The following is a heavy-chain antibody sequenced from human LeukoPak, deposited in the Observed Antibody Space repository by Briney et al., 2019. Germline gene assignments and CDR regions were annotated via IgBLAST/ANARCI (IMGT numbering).Heavy chain of an antibody. CDR1: GFTFSSYW. V-gene: IGHV3-7*03. J-gene: IGHJ3*02. D-gene: IGHD1-1*01. Sequence: GGSLRLSCAASGFTFSSYWMSWVRQAPGKGLEWVADIKQDRSEKYYVDSVKGRFTIPRDNAKNSLYLQMNSLRAEDTAVYYCARDIGLEAFDIWGQGTMVTVSS. CDR2: IKQDRSEK. CDR3: ARDIGLEAFDI.